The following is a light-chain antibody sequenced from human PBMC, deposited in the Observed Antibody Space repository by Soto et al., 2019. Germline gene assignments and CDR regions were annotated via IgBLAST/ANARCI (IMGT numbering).Light chain of an antibody. CDR1: SSDVGGYNY. CDR2: EVT. CDR3: SSYAASNNFYFV. J-gene: IGLJ3*02. Sequence: QSALNNPASAYGFHGRAVPISRKRTSSDVGGYNYVSWYQQYPGRAPKLMIYEVTKRPSGVPDRFSGSKSGNTASLTVSGLQAEDEADYYCSSYAASNNFYFVFGGGTKVTVL. V-gene: IGLV2-8*01.